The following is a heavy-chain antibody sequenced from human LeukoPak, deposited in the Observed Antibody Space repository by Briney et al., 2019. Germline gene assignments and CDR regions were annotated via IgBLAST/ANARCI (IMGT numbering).Heavy chain of an antibody. Sequence: GGSLRLSCAASGFTFSSCSMNWVRQAPGKGLEWVSSISSSSSYIYYADSVKGRFTISRDNAKNSLYLQMNSLRAEDTAVYYCARVLQWLEIDAFDIWGQGTMVTVSS. CDR2: ISSSSSYI. CDR3: ARVLQWLEIDAFDI. V-gene: IGHV3-21*01. J-gene: IGHJ3*02. D-gene: IGHD6-19*01. CDR1: GFTFSSCS.